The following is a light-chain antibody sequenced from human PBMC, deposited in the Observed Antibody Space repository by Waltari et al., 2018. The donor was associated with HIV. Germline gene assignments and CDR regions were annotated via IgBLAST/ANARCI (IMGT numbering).Light chain of an antibody. Sequence: SSELTQDPAVSVALGQTVKIACLGDGLRKSYASWYRLRPGQAPQLLVYGKNSRPSGIPDRYSASSSGNRAFLTITGTRAEDEADYYCACWDRSGDYILFGGGTSLTGL. CDR2: GKN. V-gene: IGLV3-19*01. CDR1: GLRKSY. J-gene: IGLJ2*01. CDR3: ACWDRSGDYIL.